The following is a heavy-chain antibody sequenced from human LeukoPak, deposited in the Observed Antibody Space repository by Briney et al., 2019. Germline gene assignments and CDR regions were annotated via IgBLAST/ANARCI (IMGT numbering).Heavy chain of an antibody. Sequence: PGRSLRLSCAASGFTFSSYGMHWVRQAPGKGLEGVAVIWYDGSNKYYADSVKGRFTISRDNSKNTLYLQMNSLRAEDTAVYYCARGSDDSIESAFDIWGQGTMVTVSS. J-gene: IGHJ3*02. CDR1: GFTFSSYG. CDR3: ARGSDDSIESAFDI. D-gene: IGHD3-22*01. V-gene: IGHV3-33*01. CDR2: IWYDGSNK.